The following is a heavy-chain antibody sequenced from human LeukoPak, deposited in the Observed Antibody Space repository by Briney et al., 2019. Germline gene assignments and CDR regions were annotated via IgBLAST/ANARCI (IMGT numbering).Heavy chain of an antibody. CDR3: AKGGSASHNWFDP. CDR2: ISYDGSNK. V-gene: IGHV3-30*18. CDR1: GFTFSSYG. D-gene: IGHD2-15*01. J-gene: IGHJ5*02. Sequence: GGSLRLSCAASGFTFSSYGMHWVRQAPGKGLEWVAVISYDGSNKYYADSVKGRFTISRDNSKNTLYLQMNSLRAEDTAVYYCAKGGSASHNWFDPWGQGTLVTVSS.